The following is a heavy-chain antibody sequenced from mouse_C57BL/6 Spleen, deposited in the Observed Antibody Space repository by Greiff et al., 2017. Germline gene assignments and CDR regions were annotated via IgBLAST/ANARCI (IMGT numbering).Heavy chain of an antibody. J-gene: IGHJ4*01. CDR3: AREGAYYGSSYGDY. CDR2: IDPSDSET. Sequence: QVQLQQPGAELVRPGSSVKLSCKASGYTFTSYWMHWVKQRPIQGLEWIGNIDPSDSETHYNQKFKDKATLTVDKSSSTAYMQLSSLTSEDSAVDYWAREGAYYGSSYGDYWGQGTSGTVSS. CDR1: GYTFTSYW. V-gene: IGHV1-52*01. D-gene: IGHD1-1*01.